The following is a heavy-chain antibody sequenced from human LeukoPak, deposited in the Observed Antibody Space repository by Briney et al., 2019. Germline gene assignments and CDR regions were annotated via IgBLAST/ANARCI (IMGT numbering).Heavy chain of an antibody. J-gene: IGHJ3*02. Sequence: GGSLRLSCAASGFIFSDYIMDWVRQTPGKGLEWVGRIRTRINSSTTEYAASVKGRFTISRDDSKNSMYLHMNSPKAEDTAVYHCSRDGGEGGNSAFDIWGQGTMVTVSS. CDR3: SRDGGEGGNSAFDI. V-gene: IGHV3-72*01. CDR1: GFIFSDYI. CDR2: IRTRINSSTT. D-gene: IGHD4-23*01.